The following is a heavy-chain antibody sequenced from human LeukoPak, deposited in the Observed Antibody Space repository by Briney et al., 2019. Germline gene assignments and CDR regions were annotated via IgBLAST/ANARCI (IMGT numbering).Heavy chain of an antibody. Sequence: SETLSLTCAVYGGSFSGYYWSWIRQPPGKALEWIGEINHSGSTNYNPSLKSRVTISVDTSKNQFSLKLSSVTAADTTVYYCARCRVYYYGSGRRDFDYWGQGTLVTVSS. CDR1: GGSFSGYY. D-gene: IGHD3-10*01. CDR3: ARCRVYYYGSGRRDFDY. V-gene: IGHV4-34*01. J-gene: IGHJ4*02. CDR2: INHSGST.